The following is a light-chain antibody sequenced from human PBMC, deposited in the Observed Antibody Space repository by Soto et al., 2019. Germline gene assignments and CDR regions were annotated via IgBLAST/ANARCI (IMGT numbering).Light chain of an antibody. V-gene: IGKV3-11*01. CDR1: QSVSRY. CDR3: QQRINWPIT. CDR2: DAI. J-gene: IGKJ5*01. Sequence: EIVLTQSPATLSLSPGERATLSCRVSQSVSRYLAWYQQKPGQAPRLLMYDAINRATGIPARFSGSGSGTDFTLTISSLEPQDFAVYYCQQRINWPITFGQGTRLEIK.